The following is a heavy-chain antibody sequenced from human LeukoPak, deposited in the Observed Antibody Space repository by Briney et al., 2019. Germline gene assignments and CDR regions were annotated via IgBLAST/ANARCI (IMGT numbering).Heavy chain of an antibody. D-gene: IGHD4-23*01. J-gene: IGHJ6*02. CDR1: GFTFSSYA. V-gene: IGHV3-23*01. CDR2: TSGSGGST. CDR3: AKDNSVRTSYGMDV. Sequence: GGSLRLSCAASGFTFSSYAMSWVRQAPGKGLEWVSATSGSGGSTYYADSVKGRFTISRDNSKNTLYLQMNSLRAEDTAVYYCAKDNSVRTSYGMDVWGQGTTVTVSS.